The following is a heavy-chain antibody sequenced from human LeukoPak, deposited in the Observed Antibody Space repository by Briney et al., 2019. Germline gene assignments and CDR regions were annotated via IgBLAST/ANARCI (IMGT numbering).Heavy chain of an antibody. CDR2: ISYDGSNK. D-gene: IGHD3-22*01. J-gene: IGHJ6*02. CDR3: ARDKGITMIRGVIYGMDV. V-gene: IGHV3-30-3*01. CDR1: GFTFSSYA. Sequence: GRSLRLSCAASGFTFSSYAMHWVRQAPGKGLEWVAVISYDGSNKYYADSVRGRFTISRDNSKNTLYLQMNSLRAEDTAVYYCARDKGITMIRGVIYGMDVWGQGTTVTVSS.